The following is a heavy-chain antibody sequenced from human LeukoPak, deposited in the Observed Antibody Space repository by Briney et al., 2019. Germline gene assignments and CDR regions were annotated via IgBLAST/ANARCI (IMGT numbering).Heavy chain of an antibody. J-gene: IGHJ4*02. D-gene: IGHD2-15*01. CDR2: IYYSGST. CDR1: GVSISNYY. V-gene: IGHV4-59*01. Sequence: VRPSETLSLTCTVSGVSISNYYWSRIRPPPGKGLEWIGYIYYSGSTNYNPSLKSRVTISVDTSKNQFSLKLSSVTAADTAVYYCARELGYCSGGNCHSLYYFDYWGQGTLVTVSS. CDR3: ARELGYCSGGNCHSLYYFDY.